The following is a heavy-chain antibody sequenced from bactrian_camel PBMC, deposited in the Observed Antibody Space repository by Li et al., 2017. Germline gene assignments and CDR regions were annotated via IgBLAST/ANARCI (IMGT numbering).Heavy chain of an antibody. CDR3: AADSMWWALYH. Sequence: QLVESGGGSVQSGGSLRLSCAKSGYTYSSNCIVWFRQAQGWEREGVAAIYSSDGSTVYADSVKGRFTISQDNAKNTVYLQMNSLKPEDTAMYYCAADSMWWALYHWGQGTQVTVS. D-gene: IGHD7*01. V-gene: IGHV3S25*01. CDR1: GYTYSSNC. CDR2: IYSSDGST. J-gene: IGHJ4*01.